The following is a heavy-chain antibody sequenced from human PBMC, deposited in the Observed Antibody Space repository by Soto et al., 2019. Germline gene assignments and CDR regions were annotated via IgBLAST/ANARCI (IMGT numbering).Heavy chain of an antibody. CDR3: ARSAVSIAAAGAYYFDY. Sequence: QVQLQESGPGLVKPSQTLSLTCTVSGGSISSGGYYWSWIRQHPGKGLEWIGYIYYSGSTYYNPSLKCRVTISVDTSKNQFSRKVSSVTAADTAVYYCARSAVSIAAAGAYYFDYWGQGTLVTVSS. V-gene: IGHV4-31*03. D-gene: IGHD6-13*01. CDR2: IYYSGST. CDR1: GGSISSGGYY. J-gene: IGHJ4*02.